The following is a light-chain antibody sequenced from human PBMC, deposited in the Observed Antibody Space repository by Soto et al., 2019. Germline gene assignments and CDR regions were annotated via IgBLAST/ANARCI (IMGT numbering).Light chain of an antibody. CDR2: AAS. V-gene: IGKV1-39*01. J-gene: IGKJ4*01. Sequence: IQLTQSPSSLSASVGDRVTITCRASQSISSYLNWYQQKPGKAPKLLIYAASSLQSGDPSRFSGSGSGTDFNLTISSLQPEDFATYSCQQSYSTRSTFGGGTKGDIK. CDR3: QQSYSTRST. CDR1: QSISSY.